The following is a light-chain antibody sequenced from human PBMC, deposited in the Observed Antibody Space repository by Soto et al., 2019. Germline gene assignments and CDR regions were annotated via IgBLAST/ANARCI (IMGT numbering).Light chain of an antibody. CDR1: QDISRF. CDR3: LQHNSYPYT. J-gene: IGKJ2*01. Sequence: DVPMTQSPSAMSASVGDRVTITCRASQDISRFVAWFQQKPGKAPERLIYETSNLHPGVPSRFSGSGSGTEFTLAISGLQPEDYATYYCLQHNSYPYTFGQVTKLEIK. CDR2: ETS. V-gene: IGKV1-17*03.